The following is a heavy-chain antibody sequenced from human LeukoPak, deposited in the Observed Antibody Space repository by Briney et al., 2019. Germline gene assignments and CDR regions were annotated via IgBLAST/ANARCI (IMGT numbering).Heavy chain of an antibody. V-gene: IGHV3-23*01. CDR1: GFTFNKYS. Sequence: GGSLRLSCVASGFTFNKYSMNWVRQAPGRGLEWVSTISGSGGSTYYADSVKGRFTISRDNSKNTLYLQMNSLRAEDTAVYYCAKDQRGIAAAFDYWGQGTLVTVSS. J-gene: IGHJ4*02. CDR2: ISGSGGST. D-gene: IGHD6-13*01. CDR3: AKDQRGIAAAFDY.